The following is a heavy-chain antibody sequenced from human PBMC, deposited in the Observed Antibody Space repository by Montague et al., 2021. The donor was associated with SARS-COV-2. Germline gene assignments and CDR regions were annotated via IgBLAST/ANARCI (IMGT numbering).Heavy chain of an antibody. J-gene: IGHJ6*02. V-gene: IGHV4-59*01. Sequence: SETLSLTCTVPGDSISDYYWGWIRQPPGMGLEWIGYIFRSGDTNYNPPLKSRVIISLDTSKSQFSLRLSSVTAADTAIYYCARTSRDSRYFYGVDVWGQGTTVTVSS. CDR3: ARTSRDSRYFYGVDV. CDR1: GDSISDYY. D-gene: IGHD2-21*02. CDR2: IFRSGDT.